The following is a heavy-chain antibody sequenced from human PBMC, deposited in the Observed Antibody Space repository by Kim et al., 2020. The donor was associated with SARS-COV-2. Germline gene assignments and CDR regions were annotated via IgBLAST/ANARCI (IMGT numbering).Heavy chain of an antibody. Sequence: PPLKSRVTISVDTSKNQFSLKLSSVTAADTAVYYCARAIITMIVVVGAFDIWGQGTMVTVSS. J-gene: IGHJ3*02. D-gene: IGHD3-22*01. CDR3: ARAIITMIVVVGAFDI. V-gene: IGHV4-31*02.